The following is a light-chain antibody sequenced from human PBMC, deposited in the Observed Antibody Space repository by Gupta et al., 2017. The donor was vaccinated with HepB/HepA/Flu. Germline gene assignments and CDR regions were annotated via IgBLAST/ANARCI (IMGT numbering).Light chain of an antibody. Sequence: QSALTQPASVSGSAGQSITISCTGTHNGVGGFPYVSWYQQHPGKAPKLLIYDVTDRPSGVSNRFSGSKSGNTASLTISGLQAEDEADYFCSSYTFSRTGVFGTGTKVTVL. V-gene: IGLV2-14*03. CDR1: HNGVGGFPY. CDR2: DVT. CDR3: SSYTFSRTGV. J-gene: IGLJ1*01.